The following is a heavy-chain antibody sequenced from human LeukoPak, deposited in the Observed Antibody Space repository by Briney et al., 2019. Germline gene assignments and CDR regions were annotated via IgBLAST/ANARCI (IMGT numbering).Heavy chain of an antibody. D-gene: IGHD1-26*01. Sequence: GESLKISCKGSGYSFTSYWIGWVRQMPGKGLEWMGIIYPGESDTRYSPSFQGQVTISVDKSISTAYLQWSSLKASDTAMYYCARRKMGATNYYYYYMDVWGKGTTVTVS. J-gene: IGHJ6*03. CDR1: GYSFTSYW. V-gene: IGHV5-51*06. CDR3: ARRKMGATNYYYYYMDV. CDR2: IYPGESDT.